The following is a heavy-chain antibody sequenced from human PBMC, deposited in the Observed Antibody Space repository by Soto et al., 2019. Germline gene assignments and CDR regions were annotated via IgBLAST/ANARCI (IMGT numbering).Heavy chain of an antibody. CDR2: IYYSGST. D-gene: IGHD3-9*01. V-gene: IGHV4-59*01. J-gene: IGHJ3*01. Sequence: QVQLQESGPGLVKPSETLSLTCTVSGASISSYYWSWVRQPPGKGLEWVGYIYYSGSTTYNPSIKSRASISGETSKSQLSLTLTSGTAADTAVYYCARWLTEETFDVWGQGTMVTVSS. CDR1: GASISSYY. CDR3: ARWLTEETFDV.